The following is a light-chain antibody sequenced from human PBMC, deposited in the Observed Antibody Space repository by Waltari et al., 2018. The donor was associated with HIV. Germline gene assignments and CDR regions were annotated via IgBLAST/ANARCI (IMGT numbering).Light chain of an antibody. V-gene: IGKV4-1*01. Sequence: DIVMTQSPDSMAVSLGERATNSCKASQSVLYSSNNKNYLAWYQQKQGQSPKLLIYWASTRAFGVPDRFSGSGSGTDFTLTISSLQAEDVAVYYCQQYYSTPLTFGGGTKVEIK. CDR1: QSVLYSSNNKNY. CDR3: QQYYSTPLT. J-gene: IGKJ4*01. CDR2: WAS.